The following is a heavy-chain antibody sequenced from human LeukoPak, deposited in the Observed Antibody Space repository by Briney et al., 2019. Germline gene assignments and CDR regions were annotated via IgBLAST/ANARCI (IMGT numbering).Heavy chain of an antibody. Sequence: SETLSLTCTVSGGSISSYYWSWIRQPPGKGLERIGYIYYSGSTNYNPSLKSRVTISVDTSKNQFSLKLSSVTAADTAVYYCASLEMAAASFDYWGQGTLVTVSS. CDR3: ASLEMAAASFDY. CDR2: IYYSGST. CDR1: GGSISSYY. V-gene: IGHV4-59*12. D-gene: IGHD6-13*01. J-gene: IGHJ4*02.